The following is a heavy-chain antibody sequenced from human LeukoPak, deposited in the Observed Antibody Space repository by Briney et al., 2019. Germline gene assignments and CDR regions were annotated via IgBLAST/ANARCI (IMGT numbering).Heavy chain of an antibody. CDR1: GYTFTGYY. CDR3: ARPTARGYSGNFDY. V-gene: IGHV1-2*02. Sequence: GASVKVSFKASGYTFTGYYMHWVRQAPGQGLEWMGWINPNSGGTNYAQKFQGRVTMTRDTSISTAYMELSRLRSDDTAVYYCARPTARGYSGNFDYWGQGTLVTVSS. J-gene: IGHJ4*02. CDR2: INPNSGGT. D-gene: IGHD5-12*01.